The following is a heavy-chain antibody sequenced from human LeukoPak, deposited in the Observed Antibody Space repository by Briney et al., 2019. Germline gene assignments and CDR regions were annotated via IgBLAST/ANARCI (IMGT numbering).Heavy chain of an antibody. CDR2: ISPSGTDI. D-gene: IGHD3-9*01. CDR1: GFTFTDTY. CDR3: ARVPQPIFSSDYYYYYYMDV. V-gene: IGHV3-11*01. Sequence: PGRSLRLSCAVSGFTFTDTYMTWIRQAPGKGLESLSYISPSGTDISYADSVKGRFTISRDNAKNSLYLQMNSLRAEDTAVYYCARVPQPIFSSDYYYYYYMDVWGKGATVTISS. J-gene: IGHJ6*03.